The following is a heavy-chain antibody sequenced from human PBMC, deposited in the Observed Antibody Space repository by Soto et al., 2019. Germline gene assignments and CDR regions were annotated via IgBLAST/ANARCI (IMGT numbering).Heavy chain of an antibody. V-gene: IGHV3-48*01. Sequence: GGSLRLSCAASGFTFSSYSMNWVRQAPGKGLEWVSYISSSSSTIYYADSVKGRFTISRDNAKNSLYLQMNSLRAEDTAVYYCARVGSTSYGDYSLDYWGQGTLVTVSS. CDR3: ARVGSTSYGDYSLDY. J-gene: IGHJ4*02. D-gene: IGHD4-17*01. CDR2: ISSSSSTI. CDR1: GFTFSSYS.